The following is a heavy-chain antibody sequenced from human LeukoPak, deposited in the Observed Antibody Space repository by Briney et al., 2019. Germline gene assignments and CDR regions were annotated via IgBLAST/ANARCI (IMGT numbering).Heavy chain of an antibody. D-gene: IGHD5-24*01. J-gene: IGHJ4*02. Sequence: SETLSLTCTVSGGSISRYYWGWIRQPPGKGLEWIGSIYYSGSTYYNPSLKSRVTISVDTSKNQFSLKLSSVTAADTAVYYCAREDRDGYNNDYWGQGTLVTVSS. CDR2: IYYSGST. CDR3: AREDRDGYNNDY. V-gene: IGHV4-39*07. CDR1: GGSISRYY.